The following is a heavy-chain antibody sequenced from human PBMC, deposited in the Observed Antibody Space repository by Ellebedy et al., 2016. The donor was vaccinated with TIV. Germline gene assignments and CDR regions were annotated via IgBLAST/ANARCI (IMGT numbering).Heavy chain of an antibody. CDR2: ISGSGGST. CDR3: AKDQSIVVVPGDAFDI. D-gene: IGHD2-2*01. J-gene: IGHJ3*02. CDR1: GFTFSSYA. V-gene: IGHV3-23*01. Sequence: GESLKISXAASGFTFSSYAMSWVRQAPGKGLEWVSAISGSGGSTYYADSVKGRFTISRDNSKNTLYLQMNSLRAEDTAVYYCAKDQSIVVVPGDAFDIWGQGTMVTVSS.